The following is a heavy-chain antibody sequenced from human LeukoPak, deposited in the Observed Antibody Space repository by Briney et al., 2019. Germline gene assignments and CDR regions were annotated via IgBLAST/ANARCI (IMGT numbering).Heavy chain of an antibody. CDR3: VRDFRFLEDY. V-gene: IGHV3-7*01. CDR2: INQDGSKQ. D-gene: IGHD3-3*01. CDR1: GFTFSSSW. Sequence: PGGSLRLSFSPSGFTFSSSWWNWVRQPPGKGREWVANINQDGSKQNYVDSVKGRFTVSRDNAQNSLYLQMHSLRAEDTAVYYCVRDFRFLEDYWGQGTLVTVSS. J-gene: IGHJ4*02.